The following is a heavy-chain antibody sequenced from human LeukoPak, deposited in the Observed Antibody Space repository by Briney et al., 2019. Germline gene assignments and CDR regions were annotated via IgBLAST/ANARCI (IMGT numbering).Heavy chain of an antibody. CDR3: AKVVVPGYFDL. V-gene: IGHV4-34*01. J-gene: IGHJ4*02. CDR1: GGSFSGYY. CDR2: INHSGST. D-gene: IGHD2-2*01. Sequence: SETLSLTCAVYGGSFSGYYWSWIRQPPGKGLEWIGEINHSGSTNYNPSLKSRVTLSLDTSKNQFSLRLSSVTAADTALYYCAKVVVPGYFDLWGQGTLVTVSS.